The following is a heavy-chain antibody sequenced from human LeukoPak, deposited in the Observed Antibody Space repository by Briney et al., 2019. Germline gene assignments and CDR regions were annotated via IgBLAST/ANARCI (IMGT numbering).Heavy chain of an antibody. J-gene: IGHJ4*02. V-gene: IGHV4-59*01. CDR1: GGSISTYY. D-gene: IGHD1-26*01. CDR3: ARDVGGNYQYFDN. CDR2: IYYGGSTST. Sequence: SETLSLTCTVSGGSISTYYWSWLRQHPGKGLEWIGYIYYGGSTSTNYNPSLKSRVTISADTSNNQFSLKLSSVTAADTAVYYCARDVGGNYQYFDNWGQGTLVTVSS.